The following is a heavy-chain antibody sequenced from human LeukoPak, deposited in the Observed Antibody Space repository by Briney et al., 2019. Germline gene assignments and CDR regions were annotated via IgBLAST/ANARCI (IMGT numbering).Heavy chain of an antibody. D-gene: IGHD4-17*01. V-gene: IGHV4-4*02. CDR2: VYHTGST. CDR3: ASRDDSGPY. CDR1: GGSITSPYW. J-gene: IGHJ4*02. Sequence: SETLTLTCAVFGGSITSPYWWTWVRQSPGKGLEWIGEVYHTGSTNHNPSLKSRVTMSVDKSNNQFSLKLTSLTAADTAVYYCASRDDSGPYWGQGTLVTVSS.